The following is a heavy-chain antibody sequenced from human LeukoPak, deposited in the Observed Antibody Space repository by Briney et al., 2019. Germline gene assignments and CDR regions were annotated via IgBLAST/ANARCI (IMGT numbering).Heavy chain of an antibody. CDR2: ISGSSIYI. V-gene: IGHV3-21*01. J-gene: IGHJ4*02. CDR1: GFTFSSYA. Sequence: NPGGSLRLSCAASGFTFSSYAMSWVRQAPGKGLEWVSSISGSSIYIYYADSVKGRFTISRDNAKNSLYLQMNSLRAEDTAVYYCARDPPYSDSSGYYYDYWGQGTLVTVSS. CDR3: ARDPPYSDSSGYYYDY. D-gene: IGHD3-22*01.